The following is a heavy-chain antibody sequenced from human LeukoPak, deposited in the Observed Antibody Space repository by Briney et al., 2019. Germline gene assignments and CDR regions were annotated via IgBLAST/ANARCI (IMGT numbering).Heavy chain of an antibody. V-gene: IGHV1-3*01. J-gene: IGHJ5*02. Sequence: SVKVSCKASGYTFTSYAMHWVRQAPGQRLEWTGSINAGNGNTKYSQKFQGRVTITRDTSASTAYMELSSLRSEDTAVYYCARDHFIKVRSDTEYRFDPWGQGTLVTVSS. CDR1: GYTFTSYA. D-gene: IGHD3-10*01. CDR3: ARDHFIKVRSDTEYRFDP. CDR2: INAGNGNT.